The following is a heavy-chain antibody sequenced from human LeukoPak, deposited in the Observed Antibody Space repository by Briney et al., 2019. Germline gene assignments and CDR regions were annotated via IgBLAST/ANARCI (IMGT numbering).Heavy chain of an antibody. V-gene: IGHV1-8*01. CDR1: GYTFTSYD. CDR2: MNPNSGNT. CDR3: ARPGVVAGNYGMDV. Sequence: ASVKVSCKASGYTFTSYDINWVRQATGQGLEWMGWMNPNSGNTGYAQKFQGRVTMTRNTSISTAYMELSSLRSEDTAVYYCARPGVVAGNYGMDVWAQGTTVTVSS. D-gene: IGHD6-19*01. J-gene: IGHJ6*02.